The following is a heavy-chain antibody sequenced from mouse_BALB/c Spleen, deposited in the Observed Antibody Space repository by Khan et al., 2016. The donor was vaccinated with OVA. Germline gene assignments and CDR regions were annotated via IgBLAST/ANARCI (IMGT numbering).Heavy chain of an antibody. Sequence: EVELVESGGGLVKPGGSLKLSCAPSGFAFSSYDMSWVRQTPEKRLEWVATISGTGIYTYYPDSVKGRFTISRDNARNTLYLQMSRLRSEDTALYYCARPSYYGNPWFTYWGQGTPVTVSA. CDR1: GFAFSSYD. CDR2: ISGTGIYT. D-gene: IGHD2-10*01. J-gene: IGHJ3*01. V-gene: IGHV5-9*02. CDR3: ARPSYYGNPWFTY.